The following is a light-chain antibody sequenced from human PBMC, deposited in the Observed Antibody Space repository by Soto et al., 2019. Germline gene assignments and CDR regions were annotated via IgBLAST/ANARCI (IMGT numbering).Light chain of an antibody. Sequence: EIVLTQSPVNLSLSPGETATLSCRASQSVGTYLAWYQLKSGQAPRLLIYEASKRATGIPARFSGRGSGTDFTLTISSLEPEDFALYYCQQGSNWPPLTFGGGTKVEIK. V-gene: IGKV3-11*01. CDR1: QSVGTY. J-gene: IGKJ4*01. CDR2: EAS. CDR3: QQGSNWPPLT.